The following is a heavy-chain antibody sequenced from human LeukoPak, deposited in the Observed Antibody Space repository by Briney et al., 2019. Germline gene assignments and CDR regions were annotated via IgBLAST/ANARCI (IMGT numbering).Heavy chain of an antibody. CDR2: ISSSSSYI. CDR3: ARDTDGFESGYGYYYYHGMDV. CDR1: GFTFSSYS. Sequence: PGGSLRLSCAASGFTFSSYSMNWVRQAPGKGLEWVSSISSSSSYIYYADSVKGRFTISRDNAKNSLYLQMNSLRAEDTAVYYCARDTDGFESGYGYYYYHGMDVWGQGTTVTVSS. D-gene: IGHD3-3*01. V-gene: IGHV3-21*01. J-gene: IGHJ6*02.